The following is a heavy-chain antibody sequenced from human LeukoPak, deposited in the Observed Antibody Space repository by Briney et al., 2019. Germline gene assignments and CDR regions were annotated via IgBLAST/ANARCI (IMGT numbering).Heavy chain of an antibody. CDR2: ISHSGSS. Sequence: SETLSLTCAVSGYSISSGNFCAGIRQPPGKALEWIGSISHSGSSYSKPSLKRRVIISVDTSNNQFSLKLTSVTAADTATYYCARDGYYYDGSFEYWGQGIRVAVSS. J-gene: IGHJ4*02. CDR1: GYSISSGNF. D-gene: IGHD3-22*01. CDR3: ARDGYYYDGSFEY. V-gene: IGHV4-38-2*02.